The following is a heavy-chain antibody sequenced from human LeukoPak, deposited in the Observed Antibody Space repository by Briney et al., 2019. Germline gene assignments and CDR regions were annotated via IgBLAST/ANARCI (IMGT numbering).Heavy chain of an antibody. CDR3: ARARRYHYDSSCYYYYYYYMDV. CDR2: NSSSGSTI. V-gene: IGHV3-48*03. J-gene: IGHJ6*03. CDR1: GYTFSSYE. D-gene: IGHD3-22*01. Sequence: GGSLRLSCAAPGYTFSSYEMNWVRQAPGKGLEWVSYNSSSGSTIYYADSVNGRFTISRDNAKNSVDLQMNSLRAEDTAVYYCARARRYHYDSSCYYYYYYYMDVWGKGTTVTVSS.